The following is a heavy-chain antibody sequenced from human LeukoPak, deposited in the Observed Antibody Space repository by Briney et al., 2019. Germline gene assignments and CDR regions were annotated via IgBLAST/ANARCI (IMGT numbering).Heavy chain of an antibody. V-gene: IGHV4-59*01. CDR1: GGSISSYY. J-gene: IGHJ4*02. Sequence: PSGTLSLTCTVSGGSISSYYWSWIRQPPGKGLEWIGYIYYSGSTNYNPSLTSRVTISVDTSKNQFSLKLSSVTAADTAVYYCASMRYYYDSSGSGEIDYWGQGTLVTVSS. CDR2: IYYSGST. D-gene: IGHD3-22*01. CDR3: ASMRYYYDSSGSGEIDY.